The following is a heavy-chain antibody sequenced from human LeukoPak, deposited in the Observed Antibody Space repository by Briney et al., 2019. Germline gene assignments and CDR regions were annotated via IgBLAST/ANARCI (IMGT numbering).Heavy chain of an antibody. D-gene: IGHD6-13*01. J-gene: IGHJ4*02. CDR2: IYHSGST. Sequence: PSETLSLTCAVSGGSISSGGYSWSWIRQPPGKGLEWIGYIYHSGSTYYNPSLKSRVTISVDRSKNQFSLKLSSVTAADTAVYYCARGGSSRFNIDYWGQGTLVTVSS. CDR3: ARGGSSRFNIDY. CDR1: GGSISSGGYS. V-gene: IGHV4-30-2*01.